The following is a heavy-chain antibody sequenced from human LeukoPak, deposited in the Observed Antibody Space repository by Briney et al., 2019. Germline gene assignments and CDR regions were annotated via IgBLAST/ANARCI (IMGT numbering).Heavy chain of an antibody. J-gene: IGHJ6*02. CDR2: INPNSGGT. V-gene: IGHV1-2*02. Sequence: GASVKVSCKASGYTFTGYYMHWVRQAPGQGLEWMGWINPNSGGTNYAQKFQGRVTMTRDTSISTAYMELSRLRSDDTAVYYCARERSVVVTANESDYYYGMDVWGQGTTVTVSS. D-gene: IGHD2-21*02. CDR1: GYTFTGYY. CDR3: ARERSVVVTANESDYYYGMDV.